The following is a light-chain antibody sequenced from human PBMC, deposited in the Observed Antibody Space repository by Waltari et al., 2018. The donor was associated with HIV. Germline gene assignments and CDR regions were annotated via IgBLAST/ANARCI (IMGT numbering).Light chain of an antibody. V-gene: IGKV1-39*01. J-gene: IGKJ1*01. Sequence: DIQMTQSPRSLSAPVGETVTFTCRSSQKVRTYVNWYQQTLGRPPRLLIFSASSLQSGVSSRFSGSGSGTDFTLTIKNLQPEDFATYYCEQNYDFTRTFGQGTTVG. CDR2: SAS. CDR3: EQNYDFTRT. CDR1: QKVRTY.